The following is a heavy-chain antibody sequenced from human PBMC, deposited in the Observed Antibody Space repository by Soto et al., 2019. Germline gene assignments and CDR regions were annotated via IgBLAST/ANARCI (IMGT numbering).Heavy chain of an antibody. CDR3: ATVDKAKVYYYYGMHV. Sequence: VKVSCKASGGTFSSYAISWVRQAPGQGLEWMGGIIPIFGTANYAQKFQGRVTITADESTSTAYMELSSLRSEDTAVYYCATVDKAKVYYYYGMHVWGQGTTVT. CDR2: IIPIFGTA. J-gene: IGHJ6*02. V-gene: IGHV1-69*01. CDR1: GGTFSSYA. D-gene: IGHD5-18*01.